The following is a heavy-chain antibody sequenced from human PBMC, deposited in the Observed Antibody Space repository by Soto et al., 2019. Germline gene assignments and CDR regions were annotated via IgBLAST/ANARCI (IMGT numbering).Heavy chain of an antibody. CDR2: ISGSGGST. CDR3: AKFSGLEWPHIGFYYGMDV. Sequence: LRLSCAASGFTFSSYAMSWVRQAPGKGLEWVSAISGSGGSTYYADSVKGRFTISRDNSKNTLYLQMNSLRAEDTAVYYCAKFSGLEWPHIGFYYGMDVWGQGTTVTVSS. CDR1: GFTFSSYA. J-gene: IGHJ6*02. D-gene: IGHD3-3*01. V-gene: IGHV3-23*01.